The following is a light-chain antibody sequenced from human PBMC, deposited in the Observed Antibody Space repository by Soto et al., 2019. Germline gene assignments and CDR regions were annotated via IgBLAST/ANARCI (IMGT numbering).Light chain of an antibody. CDR2: RAS. CDR3: QQYNNWPRAT. J-gene: IGKJ4*01. CDR1: QSINSN. Sequence: IVMTQSPATLSVSPGERATLSCRASQSINSNLAWYQQKPGQAPRLLMFRASIRATGFPARFSGSGSGTEFNITISSRQSEDYAIYYCQQYNNWPRATFGGGTKVEIK. V-gene: IGKV3-15*01.